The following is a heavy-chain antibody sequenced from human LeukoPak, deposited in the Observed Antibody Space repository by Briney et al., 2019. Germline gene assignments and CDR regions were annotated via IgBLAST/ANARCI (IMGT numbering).Heavy chain of an antibody. Sequence: WASVKVSCKASGYTFTNYGITWVRQAPGRGLQCMGGISTYNGNTHYAQRVQGRVTMTTDTSTSTVYMELRSLRSDDTAVYYCARDEAGFGTTPLDYWGQGTLVTVSS. V-gene: IGHV1-18*01. J-gene: IGHJ4*02. CDR3: ARDEAGFGTTPLDY. CDR1: GYTFTNYG. D-gene: IGHD2-8*01. CDR2: ISTYNGNT.